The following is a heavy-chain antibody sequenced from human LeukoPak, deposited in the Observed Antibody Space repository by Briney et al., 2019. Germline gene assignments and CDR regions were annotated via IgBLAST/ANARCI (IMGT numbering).Heavy chain of an antibody. CDR2: ISAYNGNT. CDR3: ARALIAVAGLYGMDV. CDR1: GYTFTSYG. Sequence: GSVKVSCKASGYTFTSYGISWVRQAPGQGLEWMGWISAYNGNTNYAQKLQGRVTMTTDTSTSTAYMELRSLRSDDTAAYYCARALIAVAGLYGMDVWGQGTTVTVSS. V-gene: IGHV1-18*01. J-gene: IGHJ6*02. D-gene: IGHD6-19*01.